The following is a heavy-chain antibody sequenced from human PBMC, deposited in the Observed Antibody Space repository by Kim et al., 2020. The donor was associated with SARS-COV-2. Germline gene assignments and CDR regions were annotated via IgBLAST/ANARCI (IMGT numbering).Heavy chain of an antibody. CDR3: ARDLEGFDY. V-gene: IGHV1-46*01. Sequence: GSTSYAQNVQGRVAMTSDTSTTTVYMELSSLRSDDTAMYYCARDLEGFDYWGQGTLVTVSS. CDR2: GST. D-gene: IGHD1-1*01. J-gene: IGHJ4*02.